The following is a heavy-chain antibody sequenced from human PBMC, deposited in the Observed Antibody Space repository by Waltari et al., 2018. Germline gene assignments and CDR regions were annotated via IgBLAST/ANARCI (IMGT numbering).Heavy chain of an antibody. CDR2: TRNKENSYST. J-gene: IGHJ6*02. Sequence: EVQVVASGGDLVQPGGSLRLSCAGSGFTFSDHYRDWVRQAPGKGLEWLGLTRNKENSYSTVYAASVKGRFTISRDDSKNLAYLQMNSLGIDDTAIYYCVRSYTASPMDVWGQGTTVTVSS. D-gene: IGHD2-2*02. CDR3: VRSYTASPMDV. V-gene: IGHV3-72*01. CDR1: GFTFSDHY.